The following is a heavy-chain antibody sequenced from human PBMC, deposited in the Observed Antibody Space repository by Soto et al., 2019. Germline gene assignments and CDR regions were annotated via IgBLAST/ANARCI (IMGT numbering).Heavy chain of an antibody. D-gene: IGHD3-16*01. CDR1: GFTFSRYG. CDR3: ARDHGTAVVKAEGGDLDY. Sequence: QVQLVESGGGVVQPGRSLRLSCAASGFTFSRYGMHWVRQAPGKGLEWVAIIWYDGSNKYYADSVKGRFTISRDNSRNTLYLQMDSLRAEDTAVYYCARDHGTAVVKAEGGDLDYWGQGTLVTVSS. J-gene: IGHJ4*02. V-gene: IGHV3-33*01. CDR2: IWYDGSNK.